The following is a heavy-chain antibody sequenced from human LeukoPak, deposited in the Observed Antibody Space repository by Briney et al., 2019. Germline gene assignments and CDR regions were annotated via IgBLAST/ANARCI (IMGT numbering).Heavy chain of an antibody. J-gene: IGHJ5*02. CDR1: GYTFSSYA. V-gene: IGHV3-64*01. Sequence: PGGSLRLSCERSGYTFSSYAMHWVRQAPGKGLEYVAAISSDGRITYYANFVKGRFTISRDNSKNTLYLQMGSLRTEDMAVYYCARVSGWYWFDQWGQGTLVTVSS. D-gene: IGHD6-19*01. CDR2: ISSDGRIT. CDR3: ARVSGWYWFDQ.